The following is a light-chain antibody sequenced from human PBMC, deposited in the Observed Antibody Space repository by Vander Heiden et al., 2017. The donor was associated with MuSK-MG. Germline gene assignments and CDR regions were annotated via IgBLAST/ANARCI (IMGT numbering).Light chain of an antibody. CDR1: QDIRNE. V-gene: IGKV1-17*01. CDR2: AAS. Sequence: DIQMTQSPSSLSASVGDRVTITCRASQDIRNELSWYQQKLGKPPQRLMYAASILQNGVPSRFSGSGSGTEFTLTVSSLQPEDFATYYCLQHNSFPFSFGQGTKLEIK. CDR3: LQHNSFPFS. J-gene: IGKJ2*03.